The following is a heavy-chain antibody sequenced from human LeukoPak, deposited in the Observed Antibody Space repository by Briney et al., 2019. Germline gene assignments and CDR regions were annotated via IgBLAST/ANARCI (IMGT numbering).Heavy chain of an antibody. D-gene: IGHD4-17*01. V-gene: IGHV3-73*01. CDR2: IRSKANSYAT. Sequence: PGGSLKLSCAASGFTFSGSAMHWARQASGKGLEWVGRIRSKANSYATAYAASVKGRFTISRDDSKNTAYLQMNSLKTEDTAVYYCTRLDYGGNNWGQGTLVTVSS. CDR3: TRLDYGGNN. CDR1: GFTFSGSA. J-gene: IGHJ4*02.